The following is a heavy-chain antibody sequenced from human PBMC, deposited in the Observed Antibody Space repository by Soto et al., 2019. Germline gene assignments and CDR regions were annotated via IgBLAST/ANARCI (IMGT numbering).Heavy chain of an antibody. J-gene: IGHJ4*02. CDR2: ISCSGVST. CDR1: GFTFSSYA. V-gene: IGHV3-23*01. CDR3: AKSPGMYYYDSSGYYHYDY. D-gene: IGHD3-22*01. Sequence: GGSLRLSCAASGFTFSSYAMSWGRQPPGKGLEWVSAISCSGVSTYYADSVKGRFTISRDNSKNTLYLQMNSLRAEDTAVYYCAKSPGMYYYDSSGYYHYDYWGQGT.